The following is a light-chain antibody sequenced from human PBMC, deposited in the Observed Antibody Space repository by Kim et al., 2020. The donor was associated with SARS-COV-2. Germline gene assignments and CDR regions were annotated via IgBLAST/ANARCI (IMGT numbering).Light chain of an antibody. CDR1: QGMSNY. Sequence: ASGGDRVTITCQASQGMSNYLAWYQQKPGKVPKLLIYAASTLQVGVPSRFSGSGSGTDFTLTISSLQPEDVATYYCQKYNSAPLTFGQGTRLEIK. CDR3: QKYNSAPLT. J-gene: IGKJ5*01. CDR2: AAS. V-gene: IGKV1-27*01.